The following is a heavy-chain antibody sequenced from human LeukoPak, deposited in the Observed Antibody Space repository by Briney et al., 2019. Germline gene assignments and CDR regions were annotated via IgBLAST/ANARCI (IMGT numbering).Heavy chain of an antibody. D-gene: IGHD5-18*01. CDR3: ARGTAMVIRYFDY. CDR2: IYTSGST. J-gene: IGHJ4*02. Sequence: SQTLSLTCTVSGGSISSGSYYWRWIRQPAGKGLEWIGRIYTSGSTNYNPSLKSRVTISVDTSKNQFSLKLSSLTAADTAVYYCARGTAMVIRYFDYWGQGTLVTVSS. V-gene: IGHV4-61*02. CDR1: GGSISSGSYY.